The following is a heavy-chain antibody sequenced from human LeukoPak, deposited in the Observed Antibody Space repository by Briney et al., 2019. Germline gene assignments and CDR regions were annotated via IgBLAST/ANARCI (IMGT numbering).Heavy chain of an antibody. V-gene: IGHV3-21*01. D-gene: IGHD1-14*01. CDR3: ARDGAARLTGYMDV. CDR2: ISSSSSYI. CDR1: GFTFSSYG. Sequence: GGSLRLSCAASGFTFSSYGMSWVRQAPGKGLEWVSSISSSSSYIYYADSVKGRFTISRDNAKNSLYLQMNSLRAEDTAVYYCARDGAARLTGYMDVWGKGTTVTISS. J-gene: IGHJ6*03.